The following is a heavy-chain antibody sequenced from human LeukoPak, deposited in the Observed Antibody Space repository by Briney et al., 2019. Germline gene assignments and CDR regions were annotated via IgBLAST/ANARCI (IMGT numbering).Heavy chain of an antibody. D-gene: IGHD3-10*02. CDR2: INHSGST. CDR3: ARYYVRGVPW. Sequence: SETLSLTCTVSGGSISSYYWSWIRQPPGKGLEWIGEINHSGSTNYNPSLKSRVTISVDTSKNQFSLKLSSVTAADTAVYYCARYYVRGVPWWGQGTLVTVSS. J-gene: IGHJ4*02. CDR1: GGSISSYY. V-gene: IGHV4-34*01.